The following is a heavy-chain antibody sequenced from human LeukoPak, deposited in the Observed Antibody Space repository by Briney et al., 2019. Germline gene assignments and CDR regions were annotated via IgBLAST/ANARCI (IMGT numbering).Heavy chain of an antibody. CDR2: INPNSGGT. J-gene: IGHJ6*03. CDR1: GYTFTGYY. D-gene: IGHD4-17*01. Sequence: ASVKVSCKASGYTFTGYYMHWVRHAPGQGLEWMGWINPNSGGTNYAQKFQGRVTMTRDTSISTAYMELSRLRSDDTAVYYCARDYYRPTVTTYYYYYYMDVWGKGTTVTVSS. CDR3: ARDYYRPTVTTYYYYYYMDV. V-gene: IGHV1-2*02.